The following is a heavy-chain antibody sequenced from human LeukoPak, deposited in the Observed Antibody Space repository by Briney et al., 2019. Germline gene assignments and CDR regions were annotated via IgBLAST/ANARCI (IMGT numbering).Heavy chain of an antibody. CDR3: ARSSGSYYDFDY. J-gene: IGHJ4*02. V-gene: IGHV1-3*01. CDR1: GYTFTSYA. D-gene: IGHD1-26*01. Sequence: GASVKVSCKASGYTFTSYAMHWVRQAPGQRLEWTGWINAGNGNTKYSQKFQGRVTITRDTSASTAYMELSSLRSEDTAVYYCARSSGSYYDFDYWGQGTLVTVSS. CDR2: INAGNGNT.